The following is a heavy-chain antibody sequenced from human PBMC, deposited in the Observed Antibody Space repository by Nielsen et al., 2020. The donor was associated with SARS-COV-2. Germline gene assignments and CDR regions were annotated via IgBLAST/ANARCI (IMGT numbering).Heavy chain of an antibody. D-gene: IGHD3-22*01. CDR3: ARVRITMIVVVDAFDI. Sequence: SETLSLTCAVYGGSFSGYSWTWIRQPPGKGLEWIADIDHSGNTNYDPSLKSRVTISLDTAKNQFSLKLTSVTAADTAVYYCARVRITMIVVVDAFDIWGQGTMVTVSS. CDR1: GGSFSGYS. V-gene: IGHV4-34*01. CDR2: IDHSGNT. J-gene: IGHJ3*02.